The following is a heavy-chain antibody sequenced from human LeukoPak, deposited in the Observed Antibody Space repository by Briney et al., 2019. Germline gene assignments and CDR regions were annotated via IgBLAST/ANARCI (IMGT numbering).Heavy chain of an antibody. Sequence: SETLSLTCAMYGGSFSGYYWSWIRQPPGKGLEWIGEINHSGSTNYNPSLKSRVTISVDKSKNQFSLKLSSVTAADTAVYYCARDAAAGSYDFWSGYYRGSNWFDPWGQGTLVTVSS. CDR3: ARDAAAGSYDFWSGYYRGSNWFDP. CDR2: INHSGST. CDR1: GGSFSGYY. J-gene: IGHJ5*02. D-gene: IGHD3-3*01. V-gene: IGHV4-34*01.